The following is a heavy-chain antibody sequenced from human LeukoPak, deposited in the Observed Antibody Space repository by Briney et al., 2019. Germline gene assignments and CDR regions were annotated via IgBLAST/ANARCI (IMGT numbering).Heavy chain of an antibody. CDR3: ASPGDTAMGFFDY. Sequence: PSETLSLTCTVSGGSISTGFYYWAWIRQPPGKGLEWIGSIYYSGITYYNPSLKSPVTISVDTAKNQFSLNLRSVNAADTAVYYCASPGDTAMGFFDYWGQGTLVTVSS. J-gene: IGHJ4*02. CDR1: GGSISTGFYY. CDR2: IYYSGIT. D-gene: IGHD5-18*01. V-gene: IGHV4-39*01.